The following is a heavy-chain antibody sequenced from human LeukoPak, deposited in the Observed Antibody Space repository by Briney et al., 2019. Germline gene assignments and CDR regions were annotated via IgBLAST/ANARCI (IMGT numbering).Heavy chain of an antibody. Sequence: ASVKVSCKASGGTFSNYAISWVRQAPGQGLEWMGGIIPIFDTPNFAQKFQGRVTITADKSTSTAYMELSRLRSDDTAVYYCARLCSIRWCLHDWFDPWGQGTLVTVSS. CDR2: IIPIFDTP. D-gene: IGHD2-21*01. CDR3: ARLCSIRWCLHDWFDP. CDR1: GGTFSNYA. V-gene: IGHV1-69*06. J-gene: IGHJ5*02.